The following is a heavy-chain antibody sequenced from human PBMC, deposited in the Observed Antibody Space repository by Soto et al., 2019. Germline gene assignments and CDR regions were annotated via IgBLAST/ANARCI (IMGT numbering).Heavy chain of an antibody. CDR1: GYTFSNYA. CDR2: INAGNGYT. D-gene: IGHD6-13*01. V-gene: IGHV1-3*01. J-gene: IGHJ4*02. Sequence: ASVKVSCKASGYTFSNYAIHWVRQAPGQRLEWMGWINAGNGYTKSSQKFQGRVTITRDTSASTAYMELSSLRSEDTAVYYCARVPSSSYHYFDYWGQGTLVTVSS. CDR3: ARVPSSSYHYFDY.